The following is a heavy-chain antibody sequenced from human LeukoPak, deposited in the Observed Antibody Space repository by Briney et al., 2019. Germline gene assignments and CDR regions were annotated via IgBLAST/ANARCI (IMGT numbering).Heavy chain of an antibody. Sequence: SGGSLRLSCAASGFSFSTYSMNWVRQAPGKGLEWVAVISYDGSNKYYADSVKGRFAISRDNSKNTLYLQMDSLRTEDTAVYYCAKARNYYDSSGILDYWGQGTLVTVSS. J-gene: IGHJ4*02. D-gene: IGHD3-22*01. V-gene: IGHV3-30*18. CDR2: ISYDGSNK. CDR1: GFSFSTYS. CDR3: AKARNYYDSSGILDY.